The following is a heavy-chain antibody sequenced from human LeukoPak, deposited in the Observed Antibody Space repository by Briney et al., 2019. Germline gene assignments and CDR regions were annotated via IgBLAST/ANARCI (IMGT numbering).Heavy chain of an antibody. V-gene: IGHV3-30*18. Sequence: GGSVRLSCSASGFIFSTFGMHWVRPAPGKGLKWVAAISSGGHTNKIADSVKGRFTISRDNPKDTLYLQMDSLGEDDTAVYYCAKEVGAYNAFDVWGRGTMVTVSS. CDR1: GFIFSTFG. CDR3: AKEVGAYNAFDV. CDR2: ISSGGHTN. D-gene: IGHD4-17*01. J-gene: IGHJ3*01.